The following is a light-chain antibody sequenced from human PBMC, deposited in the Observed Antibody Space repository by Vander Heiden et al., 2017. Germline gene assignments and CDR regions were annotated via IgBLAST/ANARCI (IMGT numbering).Light chain of an antibody. CDR3: AAWDDSRNGYV. CDR2: FNN. Sequence: SVLTQPPSASGTPGQRVTISCSGSTSNIGSNTVHWYQQIPGTAPKLLIYFNNQRPSGVPDRFSGSKSGTSASLAISGLQADDEADYYCAAWDDSRNGYVFGTGTKVTVV. V-gene: IGLV1-44*01. CDR1: TSNIGSNT. J-gene: IGLJ1*01.